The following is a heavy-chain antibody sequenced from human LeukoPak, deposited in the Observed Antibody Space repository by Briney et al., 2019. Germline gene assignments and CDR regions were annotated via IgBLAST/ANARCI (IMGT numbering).Heavy chain of an antibody. Sequence: PSETLSLTCTVSGGSISSYYWSWIRQPAGKGLEWIGRIYTSGSANYNPSLKSRVTMSVATSKNQFSLKLSSVTAADTAVYYCARDGGYTRVVVAATPPDAFDIWGQGTMVTVSS. CDR1: GGSISSYY. D-gene: IGHD2-15*01. CDR2: IYTSGSA. CDR3: ARDGGYTRVVVAATPPDAFDI. V-gene: IGHV4-4*07. J-gene: IGHJ3*02.